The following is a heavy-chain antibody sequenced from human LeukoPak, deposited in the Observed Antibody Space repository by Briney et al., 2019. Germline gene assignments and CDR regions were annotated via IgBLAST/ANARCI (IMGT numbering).Heavy chain of an antibody. CDR2: INPNSGGT. CDR3: ASGGSYSFSGVDYFDY. V-gene: IGHV1-2*06. J-gene: IGHJ4*02. Sequence: ASVKVSCKASGYTFTGYYMHWVRQAPGQGLEWMGRINPNSGGTNYAQKFQGGVTMTRDTSISTAYMELSRLRSDDTAVYYCASGGSYSFSGVDYFDYWGQGTLVTVSS. D-gene: IGHD1-26*01. CDR1: GYTFTGYY.